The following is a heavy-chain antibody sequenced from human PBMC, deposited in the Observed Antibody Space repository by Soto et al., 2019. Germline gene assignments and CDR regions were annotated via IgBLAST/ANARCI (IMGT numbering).Heavy chain of an antibody. Sequence: EVQLVESGGGLVKPGGSLRLSCAASGFTFSSYSMNWVRQAPGKGLEWVSSISSSSSYIYYADSVKGRFTISRDNAKNSLYLQMNSLRAEDTAVYYCARDRIVGAEGGWFAPWGQGTLVTVSS. D-gene: IGHD1-26*01. CDR3: ARDRIVGAEGGWFAP. V-gene: IGHV3-21*01. CDR1: GFTFSSYS. J-gene: IGHJ5*02. CDR2: ISSSSSYI.